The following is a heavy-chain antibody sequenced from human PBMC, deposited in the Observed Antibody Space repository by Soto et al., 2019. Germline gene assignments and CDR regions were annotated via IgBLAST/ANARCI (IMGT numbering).Heavy chain of an antibody. CDR1: GYNFNTYW. D-gene: IGHD5-12*01. J-gene: IGHJ4*02. Sequence: GESLKISCEGSGYNFNTYWIGWVRQMPGKGLEWMALIYPGDSDTRYSPSFEGQVTLSVNRSISTAYLQWSSLKASDTAIYYCATSTVSYVDIVSSTTRGYFDHWGQGTLVTVSS. CDR3: ATSTVSYVDIVSSTTRGYFDH. V-gene: IGHV5-51*01. CDR2: IYPGDSDT.